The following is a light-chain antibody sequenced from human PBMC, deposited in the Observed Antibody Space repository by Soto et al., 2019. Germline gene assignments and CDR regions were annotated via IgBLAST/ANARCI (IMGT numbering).Light chain of an antibody. CDR3: SSYTSSSTLYV. Sequence: QSALTQPASVSGSPGQSITISCTGTSSDIGDYDYVSWYQHLPGKAPKLLIFDVTHRPSGVSNRFSGSKSGNTASLTISGLQAEDEADYYCSSYTSSSTLYVFGTGTKVTVL. J-gene: IGLJ1*01. CDR2: DVT. CDR1: SSDIGDYDY. V-gene: IGLV2-14*01.